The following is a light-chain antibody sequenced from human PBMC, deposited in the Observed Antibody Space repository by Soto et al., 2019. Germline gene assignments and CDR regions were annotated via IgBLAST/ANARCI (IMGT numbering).Light chain of an antibody. J-gene: IGKJ1*01. CDR1: QTISSW. V-gene: IGKV1-5*03. CDR3: QHYNSYSEA. CDR2: XAS. Sequence: DIQMTQSPSTLSGSVGDRVTITCRGSQTISSWLAWYQQKPGKAPKLLIYXASTLKSGVPSRFSGSGSGTEFTLTISSLQHDDFATYYCQHYNSYSEAFGQGTKVDIK.